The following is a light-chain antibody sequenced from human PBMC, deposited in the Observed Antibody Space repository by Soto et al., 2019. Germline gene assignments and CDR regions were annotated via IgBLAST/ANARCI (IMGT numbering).Light chain of an antibody. J-gene: IGKJ4*01. CDR1: PSVSSY. CDR3: QQRSNWLT. Sequence: EIVLTQSPATLSLSPGERATLSCRASPSVSSYLAWYQQKPGQAPRLLIYDASNRATGIPARFSGSGSGTDFTLTISSLEPEDFAVYYCQQRSNWLTFGGGTKVESK. V-gene: IGKV3-11*01. CDR2: DAS.